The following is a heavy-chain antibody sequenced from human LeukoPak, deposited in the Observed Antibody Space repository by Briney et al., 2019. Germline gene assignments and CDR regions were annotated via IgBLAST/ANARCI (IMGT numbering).Heavy chain of an antibody. J-gene: IGHJ4*02. D-gene: IGHD5-18*01. CDR3: APIWLQLWWRFGEFY. Sequence: GGSLRLSCAASGFTFSSYAMSWVRQAPGKGLEWVSAISGSGGSTYYADSVKGRFTISRDNSKNTLYLQMNSLRAEDTAVYYCAPIWLQLWWRFGEFYWGQGTLVTVSS. CDR1: GFTFSSYA. CDR2: ISGSGGST. V-gene: IGHV3-23*01.